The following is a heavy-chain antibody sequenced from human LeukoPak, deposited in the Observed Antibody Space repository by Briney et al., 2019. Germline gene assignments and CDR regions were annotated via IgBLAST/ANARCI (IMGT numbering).Heavy chain of an antibody. Sequence: GASVKVSCKASGYTFTGYYMHWVRQAPGQGLEWMGRISAYNGNTNYAQKFQGRVTMTTETSASTGYMELRSLRSDDTAVYYCARVPGIVGGIVDNWGQGTLVTVSA. CDR3: ARVPGIVGGIVDN. CDR2: ISAYNGNT. D-gene: IGHD1-26*01. J-gene: IGHJ4*02. V-gene: IGHV1-18*04. CDR1: GYTFTGYY.